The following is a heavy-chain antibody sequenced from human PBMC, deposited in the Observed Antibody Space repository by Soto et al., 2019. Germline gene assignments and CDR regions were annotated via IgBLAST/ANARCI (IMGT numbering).Heavy chain of an antibody. CDR1: GFTFSTFG. V-gene: IGHV3-33*01. D-gene: IGHD3-22*01. CDR3: ARDYDSSGYDPYNWFDP. CDR2: IWRDGSKK. J-gene: IGHJ5*02. Sequence: QVQLVESGGGVVQPGRSLRLSCAASGFTFSTFGMHWVRQAPGKGLEWVAVIWRDGSKKYYADSVKGRFTISRDNPKNTLYLQMNSLRVEDTAVYYCARDYDSSGYDPYNWFDPWGRGTLVTVSS.